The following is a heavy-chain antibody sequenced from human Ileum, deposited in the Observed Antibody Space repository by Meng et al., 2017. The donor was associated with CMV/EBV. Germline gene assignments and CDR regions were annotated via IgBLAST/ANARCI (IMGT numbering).Heavy chain of an antibody. CDR2: IPYEGDKR. V-gene: IGHV3-30*02. CDR1: GFTLSDYH. J-gene: IGHJ5*02. D-gene: IGHD3-3*01. Sequence: GGSLRLSCAASGFTLSDYHMNWIRQAPGKGLEWVAYIPYEGDKRYYGDTVKGRFTISRDNYKSTAYLQMNSLRAEDTAMYYCAKDWSGNYNWFNPWGQGTLVTVSS. CDR3: AKDWSGNYNWFNP.